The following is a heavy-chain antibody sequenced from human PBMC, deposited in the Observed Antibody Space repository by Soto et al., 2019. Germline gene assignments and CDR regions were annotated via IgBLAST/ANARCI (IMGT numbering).Heavy chain of an antibody. J-gene: IGHJ4*02. Sequence: QVQLVESGGVVVQPGRSLRLSCAASGFTFSSYGLHWVRQAPGKGLEWVAVISYDGSNKYYADSVKGRFTISRDNSKNTLYLQMHSLRAEDTAVYYCARSPYSVSYLAYFDYVGQGTLVTVSS. V-gene: IGHV3-30*03. D-gene: IGHD1-26*01. CDR3: ARSPYSVSYLAYFDY. CDR2: ISYDGSNK. CDR1: GFTFSSYG.